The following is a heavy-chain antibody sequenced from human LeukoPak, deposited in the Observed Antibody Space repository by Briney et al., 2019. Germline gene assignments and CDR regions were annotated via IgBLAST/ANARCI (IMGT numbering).Heavy chain of an antibody. D-gene: IGHD2-8*01. V-gene: IGHV4-31*03. J-gene: IGHJ1*01. Sequence: SETLSLTCTVSGGSISSGGYYWSWIRQHPGKGLEWIGYIYYSGSTYYNPSLKSRVTISVDTSKNQFSLKLSSVTAADTAVYYCARAPYCTNGVCYTAFQHWGQGTLVTVSS. CDR2: IYYSGST. CDR3: ARAPYCTNGVCYTAFQH. CDR1: GGSISSGGYY.